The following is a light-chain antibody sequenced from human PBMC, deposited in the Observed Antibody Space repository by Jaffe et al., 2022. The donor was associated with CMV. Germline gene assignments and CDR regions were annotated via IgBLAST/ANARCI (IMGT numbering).Light chain of an antibody. CDR2: DVS. V-gene: IGLV2-14*03. Sequence: QYALTQPASVSGSPGQSITISCTGTSSDVGGYTHVAWYQQHPGKAPKLMIHDVSNRPSGVSNRFSGSKSGNTASLTISGLQAEDEADYYCSSYTSSSTYVFGTGTKVTVL. CDR1: SSDVGGYTH. J-gene: IGLJ1*01. CDR3: SSYTSSSTYV.